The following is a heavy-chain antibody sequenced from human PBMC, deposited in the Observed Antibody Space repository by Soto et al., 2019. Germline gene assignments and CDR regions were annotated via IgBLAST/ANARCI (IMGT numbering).Heavy chain of an antibody. D-gene: IGHD4-4*01. CDR2: ISAYNGNT. J-gene: IGHJ6*02. Sequence: ASVKVSCKASGYTFTSYGISWVRQAPGQGLEWMGWISAYNGNTNYAQKLQGRVTMTTDTSTSTAYMELRSLRSDDTAVYYCARDSPLIDYSNYRRQYYYGMDVWGQGTTVTVS. CDR3: ARDSPLIDYSNYRRQYYYGMDV. CDR1: GYTFTSYG. V-gene: IGHV1-18*01.